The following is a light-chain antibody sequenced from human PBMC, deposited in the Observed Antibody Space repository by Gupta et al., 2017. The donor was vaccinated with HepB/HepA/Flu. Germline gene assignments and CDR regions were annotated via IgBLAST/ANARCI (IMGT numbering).Light chain of an antibody. CDR1: SSDVGSYNL. CDR2: EVS. CDR3: CSYAGSSTWV. J-gene: IGLJ3*02. V-gene: IGLV2-23*02. Sequence: QSALTQPASVSGSPGPSITISCTGTSSDVGSYNLVSWYQQHPGKAPTLMISEVSKRPSGVSNRFSGSKSGNTASLTISGLQAEDEADYYCCSYAGSSTWVFGGGTKLTVL.